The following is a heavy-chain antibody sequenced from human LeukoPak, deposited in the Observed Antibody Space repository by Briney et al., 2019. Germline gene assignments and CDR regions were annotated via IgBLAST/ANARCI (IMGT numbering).Heavy chain of an antibody. CDR2: IYTRVNT. CDR3: ARHRDCSSTSCYFDY. J-gene: IGHJ4*02. D-gene: IGHD2-2*01. V-gene: IGHV4-4*09. CDR1: GGSISSYY. Sequence: SETLSLICTVWGGSISSYYGRWMRQPPGKGGEGSGYIYTRVNTNYNPSLKSRVTISVDTSKNQFSLKLSSVTAADTAVYYCARHRDCSSTSCYFDYWGQGTLVTVSS.